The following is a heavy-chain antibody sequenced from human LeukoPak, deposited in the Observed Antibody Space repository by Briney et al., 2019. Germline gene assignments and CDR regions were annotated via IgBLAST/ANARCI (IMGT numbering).Heavy chain of an antibody. CDR3: ARDYSAVAGSDY. J-gene: IGHJ4*02. CDR1: GGTFTSYA. V-gene: IGHV1-69*13. D-gene: IGHD6-19*01. Sequence: SVKVSCKASGGTFTSYAISWVRQAPGQGLEWMGGIIPIFGTANYAQKFQGRVTITADESTSTAYMELSSLRSEDTAVYYCARDYSAVAGSDYWGQGTLVTVSS. CDR2: IIPIFGTA.